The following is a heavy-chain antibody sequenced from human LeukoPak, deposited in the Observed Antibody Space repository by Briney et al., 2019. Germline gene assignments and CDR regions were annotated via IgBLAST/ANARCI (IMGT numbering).Heavy chain of an antibody. CDR3: AREPSGSGGYDY. Sequence: ASVKVSCKASGYTLTSYGISWARQAPGQGLEWMGWISGYNGNTNYAQNLQGRVTMTTDTSTSTAYMELRSLRSDDTAVYYCAREPSGSGGYDYWGQGTLVTVSS. V-gene: IGHV1-18*01. D-gene: IGHD3-10*01. CDR2: ISGYNGNT. J-gene: IGHJ4*02. CDR1: GYTLTSYG.